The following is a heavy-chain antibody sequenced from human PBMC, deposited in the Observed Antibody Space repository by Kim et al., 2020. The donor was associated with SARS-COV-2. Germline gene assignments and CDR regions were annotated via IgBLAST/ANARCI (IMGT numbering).Heavy chain of an antibody. J-gene: IGHJ6*02. Sequence: SGPTLVNPTQTLTLTCTFSGFSLSTSGMCVSWIRQPPGKALEWLARIDWDDDKYYSTSLKTRLTISKDTSKNQVVLTMTNMDPVDTATYYCARMGGGYSYGTYYYGMDVWGQGTTVTVSS. V-gene: IGHV2-70*11. CDR1: GFSLSTSGMC. CDR2: IDWDDDK. CDR3: ARMGGGYSYGTYYYGMDV. D-gene: IGHD5-18*01.